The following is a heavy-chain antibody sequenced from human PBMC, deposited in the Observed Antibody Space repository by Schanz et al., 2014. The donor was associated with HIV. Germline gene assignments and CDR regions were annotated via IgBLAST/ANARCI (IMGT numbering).Heavy chain of an antibody. CDR3: ANEEVPNDY. Sequence: VQLVESGGGLVKPGGSLRLSCAASGFTFSNVWMSWVRQAPGKGLEWVSGISISGETTYYADSVKGRFTISRDNSKNTLYLQMNSLRVEDTAVYYCANEEVPNDYWGQGTLVTVSS. V-gene: IGHV3-23*04. CDR1: GFTFSNVW. CDR2: ISISGETT. J-gene: IGHJ4*02.